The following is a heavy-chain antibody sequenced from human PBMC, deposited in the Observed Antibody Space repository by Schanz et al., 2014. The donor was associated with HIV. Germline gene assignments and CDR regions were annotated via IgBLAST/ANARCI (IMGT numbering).Heavy chain of an antibody. CDR1: GFTFSGSA. CDR3: AKDLPQPWFTY. V-gene: IGHV3-73*02. CDR2: IRSKANNYAT. J-gene: IGHJ4*02. Sequence: EVQLVESGGGLVQPGGSLKLSCAASGFTFSGSAMHWVRQASGKGLEWVGRIRSKANNYATAYAASVKGRFTISRDNSKNTVYLQINSLRAEDTAMYYCAKDLPQPWFTYWGQGTLVTVSS. D-gene: IGHD5-18*01.